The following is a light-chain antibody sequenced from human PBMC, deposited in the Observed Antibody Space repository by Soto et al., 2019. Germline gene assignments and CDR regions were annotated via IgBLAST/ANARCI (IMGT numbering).Light chain of an antibody. CDR1: SSNIGSNN. Sequence: QSVLTQPPSASGTPGQRVTISCSGSSSNIGSNNVNWYQQLPGTAPKLLNNSNNQRPSGVPDRFSGSKSGTSASLAVSGLQSEDEADYYCAAWGDSLNGYVFGTGAKVTVL. J-gene: IGLJ1*01. CDR2: SNN. CDR3: AAWGDSLNGYV. V-gene: IGLV1-44*01.